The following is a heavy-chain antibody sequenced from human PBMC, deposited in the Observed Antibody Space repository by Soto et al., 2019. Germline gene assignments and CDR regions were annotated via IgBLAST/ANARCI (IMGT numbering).Heavy chain of an antibody. J-gene: IGHJ6*02. V-gene: IGHV1-69*12. CDR1: GGTFSSYA. Sequence: QVQLVQSGAEVKKPGSSVKVSCKASGGTFSSYAISWVRQAPGQGLEWMGGIIPIFGTANYAQKFQGRVTITADESTSPAYMELRSLRSEDTAVYYCARMRLGGYSDGSDARDVWGQGTTVTVAS. CDR3: ARMRLGGYSDGSDARDV. D-gene: IGHD5-18*01. CDR2: IIPIFGTA.